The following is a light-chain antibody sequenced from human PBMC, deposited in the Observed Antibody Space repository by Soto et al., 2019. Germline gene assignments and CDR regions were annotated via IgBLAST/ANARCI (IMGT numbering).Light chain of an antibody. Sequence: QSVLTQPPSASGSPGQSVTISCTGTSSDVGRCNYVSWYQQHPGKAPKVMIYEVTKRPSGVPDRFSGSKSGNTASLTVSGLQAEDEADYYCSSYAGSNILVFGGGTQLTVL. CDR2: EVT. V-gene: IGLV2-8*01. J-gene: IGLJ3*02. CDR1: SSDVGRCNY. CDR3: SSYAGSNILV.